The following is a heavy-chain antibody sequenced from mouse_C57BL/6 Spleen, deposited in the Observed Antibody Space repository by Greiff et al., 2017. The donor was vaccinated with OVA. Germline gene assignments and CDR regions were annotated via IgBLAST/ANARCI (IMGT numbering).Heavy chain of an antibody. Sequence: EVQGVESGPELVKPGASVKIPCKASGYTFTDYNMDWVKQSHGKSLEWIGDINPNNGGTIYNQKFKGKATLTVDKSSSTAYMELRSLTSEDTAVYYCARKTNWEAAWFAYWGQGTLVTVSA. CDR3: ARKTNWEAAWFAY. CDR1: GYTFTDYN. V-gene: IGHV1-18*01. D-gene: IGHD4-1*01. J-gene: IGHJ3*01. CDR2: INPNNGGT.